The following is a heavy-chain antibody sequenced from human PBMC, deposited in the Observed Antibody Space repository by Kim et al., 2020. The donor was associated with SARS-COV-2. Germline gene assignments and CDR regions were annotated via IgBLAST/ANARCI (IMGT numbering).Heavy chain of an antibody. CDR1: GFIFSSYW. Sequence: GGSLRLSCAASGFIFSSYWMSWVRQAPGKGLEWVSNIRQDGSEKYYVDSVKGRFTISRDNAKNSLYLQMNSLRAEDTAVYYFARDERGDYLAYYYYYGMDIWGQGTTVTVTS. V-gene: IGHV3-7*03. D-gene: IGHD3-16*01. CDR2: IRQDGSEK. J-gene: IGHJ6*02. CDR3: ARDERGDYLAYYYYYGMDI.